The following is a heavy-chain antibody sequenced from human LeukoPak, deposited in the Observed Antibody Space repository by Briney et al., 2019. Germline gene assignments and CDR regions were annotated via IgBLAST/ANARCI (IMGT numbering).Heavy chain of an antibody. V-gene: IGHV1-46*01. CDR3: AKDIVAAGLFFDY. D-gene: IGHD6-13*01. CDR1: GYTFTSYY. J-gene: IGHJ4*02. Sequence: GASVKVSCKASGYTFTSYYIHWVRQAPGQGLEWMGIINSSGNSTSYAQKFQGRVTMTRDTSTNIVYMELSSLRSEDTAVYYCAKDIVAAGLFFDYWGQGTLVTVSS. CDR2: INSSGNST.